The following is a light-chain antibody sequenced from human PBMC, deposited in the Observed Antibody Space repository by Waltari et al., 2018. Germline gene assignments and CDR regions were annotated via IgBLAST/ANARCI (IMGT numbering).Light chain of an antibody. V-gene: IGKV2-30*02. CDR2: HVS. J-gene: IGKJ2*01. CDR3: AQTTFWPHT. CDR1: RSLVHSDGNTR. Sequence: DVVLTQFPLSLPVSLGQPASIPCRSSRSLVHSDGNTRLDWFHHRPGQSPRRLIYHVSKRESGVPDRFSGSGSDTGFTLRINRVEAEDVGIYYCAQTTFWPHTFGQGTKLEI.